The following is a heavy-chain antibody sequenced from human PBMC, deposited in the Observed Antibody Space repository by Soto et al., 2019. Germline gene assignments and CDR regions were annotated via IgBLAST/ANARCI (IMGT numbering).Heavy chain of an antibody. J-gene: IGHJ4*02. CDR2: IYYSGST. D-gene: IGHD6-19*01. V-gene: IGHV4-39*01. CDR1: GGSISSSNYY. Sequence: SETLSLTCTVSGGSISSSNYYWGWIRQAPGKGLEWIGTIYYSGSTYYNPSLESRVTISVDTSKDQFSLKLTSVTAADTALYYCARRYGWYYFDYWGQGTLVTVSS. CDR3: ARRYGWYYFDY.